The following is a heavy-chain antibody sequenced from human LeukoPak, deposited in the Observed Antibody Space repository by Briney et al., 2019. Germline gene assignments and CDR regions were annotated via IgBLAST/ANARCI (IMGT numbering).Heavy chain of an antibody. V-gene: IGHV3-21*01. CDR3: ARESSSYGYDYYYYMDV. Sequence: GGSLRLSCAASGFTFSSYDVNWVRQAPGKGLEWVSSISSSSSYIYYADSVKGRFTISRDNAKNSLYLQMNSLRAEDTAVYYCARESSSYGYDYYYYMDVWGKGTTVTVSS. CDR2: ISSSSSYI. D-gene: IGHD5-18*01. CDR1: GFTFSSYD. J-gene: IGHJ6*03.